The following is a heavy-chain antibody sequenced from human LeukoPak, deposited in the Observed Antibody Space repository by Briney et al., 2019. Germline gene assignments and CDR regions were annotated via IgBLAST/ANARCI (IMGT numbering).Heavy chain of an antibody. CDR3: ARVVEYGSSYYYYYYMDV. CDR1: GGSISSYY. J-gene: IGHJ6*03. CDR2: IYTSGST. D-gene: IGHD6-6*01. Sequence: PSETLSLTCTVSGGSISSYYWSWIRQPAGKGLEWIGRIYTSGSTNYNPSLKSRVTMSVDTSKNQFSLKLSTVTVADTAVYYCARVVEYGSSYYYYYYMDVWGKGTTVTVSS. V-gene: IGHV4-4*07.